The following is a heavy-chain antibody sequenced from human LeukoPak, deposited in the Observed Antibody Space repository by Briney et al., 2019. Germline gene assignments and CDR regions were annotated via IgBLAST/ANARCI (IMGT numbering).Heavy chain of an antibody. V-gene: IGHV3-33*06. D-gene: IGHD6-13*01. CDR2: IWYDGSNK. CDR3: AKVGEQQLADY. Sequence: GGSLRLSCAASGFTFSSYGMHWVRQAPGKGLEWVAVIWYDGSNKYYADSVKGRFTISRDNSKNTLYLQMNSLRAEDTAVYYCAKVGEQQLADYWGQGTLVTVSS. J-gene: IGHJ4*02. CDR1: GFTFSSYG.